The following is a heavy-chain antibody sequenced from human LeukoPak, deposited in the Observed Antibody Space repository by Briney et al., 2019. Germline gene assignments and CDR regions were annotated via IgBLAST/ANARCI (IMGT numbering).Heavy chain of an antibody. V-gene: IGHV3-66*01. Sequence: GGSLRLSCAASGFTVSSNYMSWVRQAPGKGLEWVSVIYSGGSTYYADSVKGRFTISRDNSKNTLYLQMNSLRAEDTAVYYSARDATGDGNLESWGQGTLVTVSP. CDR1: GFTVSSNY. CDR2: IYSGGST. CDR3: ARDATGDGNLES. J-gene: IGHJ5*02. D-gene: IGHD4-17*01.